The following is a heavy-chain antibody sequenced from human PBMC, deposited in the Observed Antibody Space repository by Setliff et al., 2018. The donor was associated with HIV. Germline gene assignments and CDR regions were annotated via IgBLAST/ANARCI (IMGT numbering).Heavy chain of an antibody. V-gene: IGHV4-59*11. J-gene: IGHJ3*01. CDR3: ARSYYDFWNGLPRSFDV. CDR1: GGSLSNHY. CDR2: VYYSGST. Sequence: TSETLSLTCTVSGGSLSNHYWSWLRQSPKNGLEWIGYVYYSGSTNYKTSFKSRVSISVDTSRNQFSLNLTSLTTADTAMYYCARSYYDFWNGLPRSFDVWGQGTMVTVSS. D-gene: IGHD3-3*01.